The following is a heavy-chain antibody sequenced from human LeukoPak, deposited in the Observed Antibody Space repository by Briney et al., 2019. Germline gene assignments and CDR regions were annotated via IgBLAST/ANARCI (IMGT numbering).Heavy chain of an antibody. CDR2: INYSGST. V-gene: IGHV4-39*07. J-gene: IGHJ3*02. D-gene: IGHD3-3*01. CDR1: GGSISSSSYY. Sequence: PSETLSLTCTVSGGSISSSSYYWGWIRQPPGKGLEWIGSINYSGSTYYNPSLKSRVTISVDTSKSQFSLKLSSVTAADTAVYYCARLALYDFWSAKIPLGAFDIWGQGTMVTVSS. CDR3: ARLALYDFWSAKIPLGAFDI.